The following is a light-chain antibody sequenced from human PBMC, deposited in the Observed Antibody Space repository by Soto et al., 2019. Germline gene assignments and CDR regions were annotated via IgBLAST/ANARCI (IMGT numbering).Light chain of an antibody. V-gene: IGKV2-28*01. Sequence: DIVMTQSPLSLPVTPGEAASISCRSSQSLLHSNGYNYLDWYLQKPGQSPQLLIYLGSNRASGVPDRFSGSGSGTDFTLTINSLQAEDVAVYYCQQYYTTPLTFGGGTKVDI. J-gene: IGKJ4*01. CDR1: QSLLHSNGYNY. CDR3: QQYYTTPLT. CDR2: LGS.